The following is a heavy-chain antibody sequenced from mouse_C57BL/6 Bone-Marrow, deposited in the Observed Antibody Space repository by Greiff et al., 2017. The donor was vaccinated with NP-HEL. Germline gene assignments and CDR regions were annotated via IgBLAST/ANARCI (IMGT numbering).Heavy chain of an antibody. Sequence: QVQLKQSGAELVKPGASVKMSCKASGYTFTSYWITWVKQRPGQGLEWIGDIYPGSGSTNYNEKFKSKATLTVDTSSSTAYMQLSSLTSEDSAVYYCARAGFIYYYGRWYFDVWGTGTTVTVSS. CDR2: IYPGSGST. CDR1: GYTFTSYW. J-gene: IGHJ1*03. D-gene: IGHD1-1*01. V-gene: IGHV1-55*01. CDR3: ARAGFIYYYGRWYFDV.